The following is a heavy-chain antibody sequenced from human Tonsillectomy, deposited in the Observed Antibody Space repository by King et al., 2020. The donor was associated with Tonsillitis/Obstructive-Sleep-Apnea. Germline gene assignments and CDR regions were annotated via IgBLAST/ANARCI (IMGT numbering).Heavy chain of an antibody. V-gene: IGHV3-23*04. Sequence: VQLVESGGGLVQPGGSLRLSCAASGFTLSSYAMSWVRQAPGKGLEWVSAISGSGGSTYYADSVKGRFTISRDNSKNTLYLQMNSLRAEDTAVYYCAKRGRGRITIFGVDAYYFDYWGQGTLVTVSS. CDR2: ISGSGGST. CDR1: GFTLSSYA. J-gene: IGHJ4*02. D-gene: IGHD3-3*01. CDR3: AKRGRGRITIFGVDAYYFDY.